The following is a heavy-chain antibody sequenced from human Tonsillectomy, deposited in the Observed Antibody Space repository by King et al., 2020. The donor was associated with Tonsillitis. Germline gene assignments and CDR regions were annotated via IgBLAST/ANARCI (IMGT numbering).Heavy chain of an antibody. D-gene: IGHD3-22*01. J-gene: IGHJ6*02. V-gene: IGHV3-15*01. CDR1: GFTFNNAW. Sequence: DVQLVESGGGLVKPGGSLRISCAASGFTFNNAWMSWVRQAPGKGLEWVCRIKSKTDGGTTDYAAPVKGRFTISRDESGKTLYLQMNSLKTEDTAVYYCATYLSYYDNSDSYYVSYAMAVWRQGPTLTVSS. CDR2: IKSKTDGGTT. CDR3: ATYLSYYDNSDSYYVSYAMAV.